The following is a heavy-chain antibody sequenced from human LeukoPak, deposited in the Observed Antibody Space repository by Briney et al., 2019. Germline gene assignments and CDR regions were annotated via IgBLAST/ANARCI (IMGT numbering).Heavy chain of an antibody. D-gene: IGHD6-13*01. CDR2: ISHDGDHK. CDR3: ARFPGIANVFYYGMDV. V-gene: IGHV3-30*19. CDR1: GFTFSSYG. Sequence: GGSLRLSCAASGFTFSSYGMHWVRQAPGTGLEWVAVISHDGDHKYHADSVKGRFTISRDNSKNTLYLQMNSLRVEDTAVYYCARFPGIANVFYYGMDVWGQGTTVTVSS. J-gene: IGHJ6*02.